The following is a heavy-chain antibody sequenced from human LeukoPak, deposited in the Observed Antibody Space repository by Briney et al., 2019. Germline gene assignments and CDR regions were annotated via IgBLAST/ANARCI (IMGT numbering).Heavy chain of an antibody. D-gene: IGHD3-16*01. CDR2: IYHSGST. CDR3: ASGGDLTPLDY. J-gene: IGHJ4*02. V-gene: IGHV4-4*02. CDR1: GGSISSNKW. Sequence: SETLSLTCAVSGGSISSNKWWNWVRQPPGKGLEWIGEIYHSGSTNYKPSLKSRVTISIDKSKNPFSLKLTTVTAADTAVYYCASGGDLTPLDYWGQGTQVTVCS.